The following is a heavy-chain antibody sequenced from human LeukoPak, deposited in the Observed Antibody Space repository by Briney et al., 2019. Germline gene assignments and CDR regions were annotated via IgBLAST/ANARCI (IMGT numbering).Heavy chain of an antibody. V-gene: IGHV3-23*01. Sequence: GGSLRLSCEASGFTLSNYAMSWVRQAPGKGLECVSPISGSGGSTYYRDSVKGRFTVSRDNSKNTLYLQMNSLRAEDTAVYYCAKSPAGSSWPSIDYWGQGTLVTVSS. D-gene: IGHD6-13*01. CDR2: ISGSGGST. CDR1: GFTLSNYA. CDR3: AKSPAGSSWPSIDY. J-gene: IGHJ4*02.